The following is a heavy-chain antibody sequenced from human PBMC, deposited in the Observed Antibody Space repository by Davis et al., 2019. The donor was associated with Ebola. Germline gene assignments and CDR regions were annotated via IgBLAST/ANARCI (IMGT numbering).Heavy chain of an antibody. Sequence: SETLSLTCTVSGGSISSYYWSWIRQPPGKGLEWIGYIYYSGSTNYNPSLKSRVTISVDTSKNQFSLKLSSVTAADTAVYYCARDQGREVATIRYYYYGMDVWGQGTTVTVSS. CDR1: GGSISSYY. CDR3: ARDQGREVATIRYYYYGMDV. J-gene: IGHJ6*02. D-gene: IGHD5-12*01. V-gene: IGHV4-59*01. CDR2: IYYSGST.